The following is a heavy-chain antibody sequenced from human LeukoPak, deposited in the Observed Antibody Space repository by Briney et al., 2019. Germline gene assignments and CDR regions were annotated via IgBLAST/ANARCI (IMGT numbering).Heavy chain of an antibody. J-gene: IGHJ5*02. Sequence: SETLSLTCTVSGGSISSYYWSWIRQPPGKGLEWIGEINHSGSTNYNPSLKSRVTISVDTSKNQFSLKLSSVTAADTAVYYCARRRCSSTSCYSRWIGGFDPWGQGTLVTVSS. CDR1: GGSISSYY. CDR3: ARRRCSSTSCYSRWIGGFDP. V-gene: IGHV4-34*01. D-gene: IGHD2-2*01. CDR2: INHSGST.